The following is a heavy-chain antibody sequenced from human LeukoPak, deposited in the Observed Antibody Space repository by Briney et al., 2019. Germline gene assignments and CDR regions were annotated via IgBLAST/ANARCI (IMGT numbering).Heavy chain of an antibody. J-gene: IGHJ3*02. CDR2: INPSGGST. CDR3: ARGGARGVADDAFDI. Sequence: ASVKVSCKASGYTFTSYYMHWVRQAPGQGLEWMGIINPSGGSTSYAQKFQGRVTMTRDTSTSTVYMELSSLRSEDTAVYYCARGGARGVADDAFDIWGQGTMVTVSS. D-gene: IGHD3-10*01. V-gene: IGHV1-46*01. CDR1: GYTFTSYY.